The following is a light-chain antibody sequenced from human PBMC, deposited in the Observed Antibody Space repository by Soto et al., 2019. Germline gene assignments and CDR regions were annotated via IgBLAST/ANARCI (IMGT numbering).Light chain of an antibody. J-gene: IGLJ3*02. CDR2: DNN. CDR1: NSNIGAGYD. V-gene: IGLV1-40*01. Sequence: QSVLTQPPSVSGAPGQRVTISCTGSNSNIGAGYDVRWYQQFPGTTPKLLIYDNNHRPSGVPERFAGSKSGTAASLAITVLPAEDAADYCCQSYGSRRGGVFGGGTKLTVL. CDR3: QSYGSRRGGV.